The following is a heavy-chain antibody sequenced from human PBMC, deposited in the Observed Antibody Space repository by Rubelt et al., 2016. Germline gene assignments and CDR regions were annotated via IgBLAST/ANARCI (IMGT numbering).Heavy chain of an antibody. J-gene: IGHJ4*02. CDR3: ARPDSGSWTFDY. CDR1: EYSFTSYW. Sequence: EVQLVQSGAEVKKPGESLKISCKGSEYSFTSYWIGWVRQMPGKGLEWMGIIYPGDSDTRYSPSFQGQVTISADKSTRPAYLKWSSRRASDSAMYYGARPDSGSWTFDYWGQGTLVTVSS. CDR2: IYPGDSDT. D-gene: IGHD2-15*01. V-gene: IGHV5-51*01.